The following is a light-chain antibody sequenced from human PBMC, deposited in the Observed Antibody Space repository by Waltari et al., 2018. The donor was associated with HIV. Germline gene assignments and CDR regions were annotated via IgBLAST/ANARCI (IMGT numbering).Light chain of an antibody. CDR2: AAS. CDR1: QSIYKW. V-gene: IGKV1-5*03. CDR3: HNYATSSHT. J-gene: IGKJ1*01. Sequence: DVQITQSPSFIPASVGDRVTMTGRASQSIYKWVAWYKQTPGKAPKVLMFAASTLVYGVPSRFSGSASGTEFNFTMTSLQPDDFATYDCHNYATSSHTFGQGTKV.